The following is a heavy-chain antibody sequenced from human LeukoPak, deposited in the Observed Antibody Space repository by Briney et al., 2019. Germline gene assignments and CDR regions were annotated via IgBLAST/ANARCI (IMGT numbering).Heavy chain of an antibody. D-gene: IGHD6-6*01. Sequence: ASVKVPCKASGYTFTSYAMNWVRQAPGQGLEWMGWINTNTGNPTYAQGFTGRFVFSLGTSVSTAYLQISSLKAEDTAVYYCATLEYTSTEDFDYWGQGTLVTVSS. CDR1: GYTFTSYA. CDR2: INTNTGNP. J-gene: IGHJ4*02. CDR3: ATLEYTSTEDFDY. V-gene: IGHV7-4-1*02.